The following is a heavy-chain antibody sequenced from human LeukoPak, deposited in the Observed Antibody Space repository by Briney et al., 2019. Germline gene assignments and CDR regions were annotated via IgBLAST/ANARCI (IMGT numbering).Heavy chain of an antibody. D-gene: IGHD4-17*01. CDR2: IYYSGST. CDR1: GGSISSYY. V-gene: IGHV4-59*01. J-gene: IGHJ3*02. Sequence: SETLSLTCTVSGGSISSYYWSWLRQPPGKGLEWIGYIYYSGSTNYNPSLKSRVTISVDTSMNQFSLKLSSVTAADTAVYYCAREDGDYLGISAFDIWGQGTMVTVSS. CDR3: AREDGDYLGISAFDI.